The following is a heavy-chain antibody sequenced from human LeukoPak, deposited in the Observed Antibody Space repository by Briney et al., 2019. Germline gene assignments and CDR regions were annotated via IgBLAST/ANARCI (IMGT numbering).Heavy chain of an antibody. CDR3: ARGDIVGAIQPFDY. CDR2: INHSGST. D-gene: IGHD1-26*01. CDR1: GGSFSGYY. V-gene: IGHV4-34*01. Sequence: SETLSLTCAVYGGSFSGYYWSWIRQPPGKGLEWIGEINHSGSTNYNPSLKSRVTISVDTSKNQFSLKLSSATAADTAVYYCARGDIVGAIQPFDYWGQGTLVTVSS. J-gene: IGHJ4*02.